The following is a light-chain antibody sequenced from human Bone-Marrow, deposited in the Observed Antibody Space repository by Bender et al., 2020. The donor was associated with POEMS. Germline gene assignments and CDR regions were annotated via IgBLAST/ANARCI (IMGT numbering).Light chain of an antibody. CDR3: SAWDDSLSGWV. J-gene: IGLJ3*02. CDR2: YDD. CDR1: SSNIGNHG. V-gene: IGLV1-36*01. Sequence: QSVVTQPPSLSEAPRQRVTISCSGSSSNIGNHGVNWYQQLPGEAPKLLIYYDDLLTPGVSDRFSASKSGTSASLAISELQSEVEALYSCSAWDDSLSGWVFGGRTKLTVL.